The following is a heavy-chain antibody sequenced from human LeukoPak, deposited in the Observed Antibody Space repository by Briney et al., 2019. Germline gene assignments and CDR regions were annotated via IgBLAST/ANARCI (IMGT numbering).Heavy chain of an antibody. D-gene: IGHD6-25*01. CDR2: VHLNGRT. J-gene: IGHJ4*02. Sequence: PSETLSLTCDVSGGSISTTNWWTWVRQPPGGGLEWIGEVHLNGRTHYSPSLESRVTMSVDMSENHVSLQLTSVTAADSAVYYCAREGGFYRPLDYSGPGTLVTVSS. V-gene: IGHV4-4*02. CDR3: AREGGFYRPLDY. CDR1: GGSISTTNW.